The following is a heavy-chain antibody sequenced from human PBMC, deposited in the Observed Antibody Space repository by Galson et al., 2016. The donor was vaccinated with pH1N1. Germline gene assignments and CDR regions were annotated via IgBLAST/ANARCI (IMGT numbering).Heavy chain of an antibody. CDR3: ESQHYYGSGVDY. J-gene: IGHJ4*02. D-gene: IGHD3-10*01. CDR2: IKQDGSEK. V-gene: IGHV3-7*05. Sequence: SLRLSCAASEVSFSYYWMSWVRQAPRKGLEWVASIKQDGSEKYYVDSVKGRFTISRDIAKNSLYLQMNSLRAEDTAVYYCESQHYYGSGVDYWGQGTLVTVSS. CDR1: EVSFSYYW.